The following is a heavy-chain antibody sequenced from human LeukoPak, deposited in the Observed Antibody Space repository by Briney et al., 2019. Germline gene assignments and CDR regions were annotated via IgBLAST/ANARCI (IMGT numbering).Heavy chain of an antibody. CDR3: AGDKGIAYSYGYVDY. D-gene: IGHD5-18*01. CDR2: ISPYNGNT. Sequence: ASEKVPCKTSVYTFTTFGINWVRQAPGQGLEWMGWISPYNGNTNYAQKLQGRVTMTTDTSTNTAYMELRSLRSDDTAVYYCAGDKGIAYSYGYVDYWGQGTLVTVS. V-gene: IGHV1-18*01. J-gene: IGHJ4*02. CDR1: VYTFTTFG.